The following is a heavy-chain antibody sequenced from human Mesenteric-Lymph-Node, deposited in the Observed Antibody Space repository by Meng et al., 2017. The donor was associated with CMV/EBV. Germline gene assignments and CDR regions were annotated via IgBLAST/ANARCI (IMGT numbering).Heavy chain of an antibody. CDR2: ISTSGKTI. CDR1: GFTFNTYE. V-gene: IGHV3-48*03. J-gene: IGHJ4*02. CDR3: ARRYCSTTSCLIDY. Sequence: GESLKISCAASGFTFNTYEMNWVRQAPGKGLEWVSHISTSGKTIYYADSVKGRFTISRDNAENSLYLQMNSLRAEDTAVYYCARRYCSTTSCLIDYWGQGTLVTVSS. D-gene: IGHD2-2*01.